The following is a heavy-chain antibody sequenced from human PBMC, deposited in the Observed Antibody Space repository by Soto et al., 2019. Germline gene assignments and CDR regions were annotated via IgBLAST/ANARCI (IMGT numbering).Heavy chain of an antibody. D-gene: IGHD2-8*01. Sequence: QVQLVQSGADVKKPGSSVKVSCKASGGTFSSYAISWVRQAPGQGLEWMGGIIPIFGTANYAQTFQGRVTIISDEATRKAYLELSSLRSEDTAVYYCASEGSTYLRLALDIWGQGTIVAVSS. CDR1: GGTFSSYA. CDR3: ASEGSTYLRLALDI. V-gene: IGHV1-69*01. CDR2: IIPIFGTA. J-gene: IGHJ3*02.